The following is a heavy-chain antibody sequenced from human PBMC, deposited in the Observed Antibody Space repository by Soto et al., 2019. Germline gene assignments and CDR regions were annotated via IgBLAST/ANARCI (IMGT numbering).Heavy chain of an antibody. J-gene: IGHJ6*02. CDR3: ARADLVVVPAARLYYYGMDV. D-gene: IGHD2-2*01. Sequence: PGESLKISCKGSGYSFTSYWIGWVRQMPGKGLEWMGIIYPGDSDTRYSPSFQGQVTISADKSISTAYLQWSSLKASDTAMYYCARADLVVVPAARLYYYGMDVWGQGTTVTVSS. V-gene: IGHV5-51*01. CDR2: IYPGDSDT. CDR1: GYSFTSYW.